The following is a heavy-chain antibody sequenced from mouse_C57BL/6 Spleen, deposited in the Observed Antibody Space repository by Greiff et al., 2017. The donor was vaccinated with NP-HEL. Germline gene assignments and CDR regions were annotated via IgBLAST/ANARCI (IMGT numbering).Heavy chain of an antibody. CDR1: GYTFTSYW. CDR2: SDPKSGGT. J-gene: IGHJ2*01. Sequence: QVQLQQSGAELVKPGASVKLSCKASGYTFTSYWMHGVKQRPGRGLEWIGRSDPKSGGTKDNEKLKSKATLTVDKPSSTAYMQLSSLTSEDSAVYYCARSEGGNPDYCGHGPTLTFSS. CDR3: ARSEGGNPDY. D-gene: IGHD2-1*01. V-gene: IGHV1-72*01.